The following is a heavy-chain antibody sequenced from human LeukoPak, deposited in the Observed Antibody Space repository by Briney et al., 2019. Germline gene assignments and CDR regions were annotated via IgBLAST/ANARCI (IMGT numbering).Heavy chain of an antibody. D-gene: IGHD3-22*01. CDR3: AKGIIVVIRYYYMDV. CDR1: GFTFSSYG. CDR2: ISGSGGST. V-gene: IGHV3-23*01. J-gene: IGHJ6*03. Sequence: PGGSLRLSCAASGFTFSSYGMSWVRQAPGKGLEWVSAISGSGGSTYYADSVKGRFTISRDNSKNTLYLQMNILRAEDTAVYYCAKGIIVVIRYYYMDVWGKGTTVTVSS.